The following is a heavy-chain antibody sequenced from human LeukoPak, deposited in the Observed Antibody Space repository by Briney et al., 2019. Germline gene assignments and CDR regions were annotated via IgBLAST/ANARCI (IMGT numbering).Heavy chain of an antibody. Sequence: SETLSLTCTVAGGSISSYYWSWIRQPPGKGLEWIGYIHYSGSTNYNPSLKSRVTISVDTSKNQFSLKLSSVTAADTAVYYCARTWLQLPPYYYYYYMDVWGKGTTVTVSS. CDR3: ARTWLQLPPYYYYYYMDV. D-gene: IGHD5-24*01. V-gene: IGHV4-59*01. CDR1: GGSISSYY. J-gene: IGHJ6*03. CDR2: IHYSGST.